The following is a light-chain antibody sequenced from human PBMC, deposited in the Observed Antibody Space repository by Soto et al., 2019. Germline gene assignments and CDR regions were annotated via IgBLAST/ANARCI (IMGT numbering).Light chain of an antibody. CDR3: TSYAGTYSFFYV. J-gene: IGLJ1*01. CDR1: SREVFAYNY. V-gene: IGLV2-8*01. CDR2: EVS. Sequence: QSLLTQPPPPAGAPGQAVPTSCPGTSREVFAYNYVSWYQQLPGKAPKLIIYEVSKRPSGVPDRFSGSKSGNTASLTVSGLQAEDEADYYCTSYAGTYSFFYVFGTGTKVTVL.